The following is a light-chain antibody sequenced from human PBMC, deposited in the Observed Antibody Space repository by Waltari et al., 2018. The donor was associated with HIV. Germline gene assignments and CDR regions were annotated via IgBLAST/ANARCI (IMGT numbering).Light chain of an antibody. CDR1: QSISTY. CDR2: AAS. J-gene: IGKJ4*01. Sequence: DIQMTQSPSSLSASVGDRVTITCRASQSISTYLNWYQHKPGQAPKLLIYAASSLQTGVPSRFSGSGSGTDFTLTITSLQPEDFATYYCQQSYSTLALTFGGGTNVDI. V-gene: IGKV1-39*01. CDR3: QQSYSTLALT.